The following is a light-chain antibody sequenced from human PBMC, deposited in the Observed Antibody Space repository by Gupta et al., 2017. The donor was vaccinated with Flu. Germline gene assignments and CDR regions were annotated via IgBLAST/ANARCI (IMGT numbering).Light chain of an antibody. Sequence: EIVLTQSPGTLSLSPGERATLSCRASQSVSSSSQAPHLWCIPDRFSGSGSGTDFTLTISRLEPEDFAVYYCQQDGSSPRTFGQGTKVEIK. V-gene: IGKV3-20*01. J-gene: IGKJ1*01. CDR3: QQDGSSPRT. CDR1: QSVSSS. CDR2: C.